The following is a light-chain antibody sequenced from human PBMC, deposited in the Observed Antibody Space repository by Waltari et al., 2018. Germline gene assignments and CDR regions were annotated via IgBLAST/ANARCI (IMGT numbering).Light chain of an antibody. V-gene: IGKV1-5*03. CDR2: KAS. Sequence: DIQMTQSPSTLSASVGDRVTITCRASQTVRLSLPWHQQKPGKAPKLLIHKASILQGGVPARFSGSGSETEFTLTIDGLQPDDFATYYCQQYDGYSTFGQGTKLEI. CDR1: QTVRLS. CDR3: QQYDGYST. J-gene: IGKJ2*01.